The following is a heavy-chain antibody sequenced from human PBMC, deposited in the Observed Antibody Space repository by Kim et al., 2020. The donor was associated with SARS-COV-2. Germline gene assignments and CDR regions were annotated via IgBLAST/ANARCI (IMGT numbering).Heavy chain of an antibody. D-gene: IGHD3-16*02. CDR1: GGSFSGYY. J-gene: IGHJ4*02. CDR2: INHSGST. Sequence: SETLSLTCAVYGGSFSGYYWSWIRQPPGKGLEWIGEINHSGSTNYNPSLKSRVTISVDTSKNQFSLKLSSVTAADTAVYYCARVPQYDYVWGSYRWYFDYWGQGTLVTVSS. CDR3: ARVPQYDYVWGSYRWYFDY. V-gene: IGHV4-34*01.